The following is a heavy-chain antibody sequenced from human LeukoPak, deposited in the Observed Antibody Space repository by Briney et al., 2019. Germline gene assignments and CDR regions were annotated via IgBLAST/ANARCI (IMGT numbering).Heavy chain of an antibody. CDR3: ARDRGYSDGSSDI. D-gene: IGHD5-18*01. J-gene: IGHJ3*02. CDR2: INAGNGNT. V-gene: IGHV1-3*01. CDR1: GYTFINYA. Sequence: ASVKVSCKASGYTFINYAMHWVRQAPGQRLEWMGWINAGNGNTKFSQKFQGRVTITRGTSASTAYMQLSSLRSEDTAVYYCARDRGYSDGSSDIWGQGTMVTVSS.